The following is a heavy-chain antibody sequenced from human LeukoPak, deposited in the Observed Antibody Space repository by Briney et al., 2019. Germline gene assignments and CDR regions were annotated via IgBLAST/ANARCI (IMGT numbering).Heavy chain of an antibody. CDR2: IKDDGSDT. CDR3: ARHLSRGQNFDY. CDR1: GFTFSNSW. V-gene: IGHV3-7*01. J-gene: IGHJ4*02. Sequence: GGSLRLSCAASGFTFSNSWMSWFRQAPGQRLEWVASIKDDGSDTYYLESVKGRFTISRDNAKTSLFLQMDGLRADDTAVFFCARHLSRGQNFDYWGQGTPVTVSS.